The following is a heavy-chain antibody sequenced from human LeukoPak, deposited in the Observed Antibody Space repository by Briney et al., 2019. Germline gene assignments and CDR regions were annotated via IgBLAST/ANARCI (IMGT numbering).Heavy chain of an antibody. D-gene: IGHD3-3*01. CDR1: GFTFSSYA. Sequence: KTGGSLRLSCAASGFTFSSYAMNWVRQAPGKGLEWVSGITSSGDNTYYADSVKGRFTISRDNSKKTLWLQLNSLRVEDTAVYYCAKDRVAIFGVVTTHWFDHWGQGTLVTVSS. CDR2: ITSSGDNT. J-gene: IGHJ5*02. CDR3: AKDRVAIFGVVTTHWFDH. V-gene: IGHV3-23*01.